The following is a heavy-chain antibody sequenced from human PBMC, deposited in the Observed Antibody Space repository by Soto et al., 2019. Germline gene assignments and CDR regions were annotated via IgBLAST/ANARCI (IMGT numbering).Heavy chain of an antibody. J-gene: IGHJ3*02. V-gene: IGHV3-30*18. D-gene: IGHD1-26*01. Sequence: GGSLRLSCAASGFIFSDYGMHWVRQAPGKGLEWVTVISYDGSNKYYANSVKGRFTISRDNSKNTLYLQMNSLRAEDTAVYYCAKSLSGGTLRGAFDIWGQGTMVTVSS. CDR3: AKSLSGGTLRGAFDI. CDR2: ISYDGSNK. CDR1: GFIFSDYG.